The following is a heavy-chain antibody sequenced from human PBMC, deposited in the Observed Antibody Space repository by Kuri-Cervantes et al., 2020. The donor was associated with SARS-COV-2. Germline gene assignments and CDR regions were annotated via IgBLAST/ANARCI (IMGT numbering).Heavy chain of an antibody. J-gene: IGHJ4*02. CDR3: AKETHRTIAVAGTSLDY. CDR2: ISTGSMYI. D-gene: IGHD6-19*01. CDR1: GFTFSSYT. Sequence: GESLKISCEASGFTFSSYTMNWVRQAPGQGLEWVSSISTGSMYIYYADSMKGRFIISRDNAKSSLYLQMNSLRAEDTAVYYCAKETHRTIAVAGTSLDYWGQGTLVTVSS. V-gene: IGHV3-21*06.